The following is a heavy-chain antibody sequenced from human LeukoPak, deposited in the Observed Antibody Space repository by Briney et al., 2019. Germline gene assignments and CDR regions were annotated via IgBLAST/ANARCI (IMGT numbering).Heavy chain of an antibody. J-gene: IGHJ6*03. CDR2: INPNSGGA. D-gene: IGHD6-13*01. Sequence: GASVKVSCKXSGYTFTGYYMHWVRQAPGQGLEWMGRINPNSGGANYAQKFQGRVTMTRDTSISTAYMELSRLRSDDTAVYYCARVGIAAPRGYYYYYMDVWGKGTTVTVSS. V-gene: IGHV1-2*06. CDR3: ARVGIAAPRGYYYYYMDV. CDR1: GYTFTGYY.